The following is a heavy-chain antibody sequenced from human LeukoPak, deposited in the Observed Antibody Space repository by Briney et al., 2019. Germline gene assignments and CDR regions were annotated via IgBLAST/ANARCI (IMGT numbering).Heavy chain of an antibody. CDR1: GGSISSYY. D-gene: IGHD6-13*01. CDR3: ARDSGAAGTDY. V-gene: IGHV4-59*01. Sequence: PSETLSLTCTVSGGSISSYYWSWLRQPPGKGLEWIGYIYYSGSTNYNPSLKSRVTISVDTSKNQFSLKLSSVTAADTAVYYCARDSGAAGTDYWGQGTLVTVSS. J-gene: IGHJ4*02. CDR2: IYYSGST.